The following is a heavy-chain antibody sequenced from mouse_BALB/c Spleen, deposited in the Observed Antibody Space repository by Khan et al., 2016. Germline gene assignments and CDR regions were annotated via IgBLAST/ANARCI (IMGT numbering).Heavy chain of an antibody. V-gene: IGHV2-9*02. CDR3: ARVGDI. CDR2: IWAWGST. J-gene: IGHJ2*01. CDR1: GFSLTSYG. D-gene: IGHD1-3*01. Sequence: VQLQESGPGLVAPSQSLSITCTVSGFSLTSYGVHWVRQPPGKGLEWLVVIWAWGSTNYNSALISRLSISKDNSKSHVFLNMNSLQTDDTAKYYCARVGDIWGQGTTLTVSS.